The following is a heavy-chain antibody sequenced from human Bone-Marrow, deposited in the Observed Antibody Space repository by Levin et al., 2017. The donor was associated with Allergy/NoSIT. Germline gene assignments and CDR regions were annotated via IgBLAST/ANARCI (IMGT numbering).Heavy chain of an antibody. J-gene: IGHJ3*02. CDR1: GYIFTSYD. V-gene: IGHV1-8*01. CDR3: ARGLYSSGYLVQDDAFDI. D-gene: IGHD3-22*01. CDR2: MNPNSGNT. Sequence: GESLKISCKASGYIFTSYDINWVRQATGQGLEWMGWMNPNSGNTGSAQNFQGRVTMTRNTSINTAYMELSSLGSEDTAVYYCARGLYSSGYLVQDDAFDIWGQGTMVTVSS.